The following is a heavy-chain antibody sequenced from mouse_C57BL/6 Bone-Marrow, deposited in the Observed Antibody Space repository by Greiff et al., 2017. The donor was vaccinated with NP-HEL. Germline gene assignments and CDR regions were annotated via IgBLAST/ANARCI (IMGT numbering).Heavy chain of an antibody. V-gene: IGHV1-26*01. CDR3: ARPYYYGSSPYYFDY. CDR1: GDTFTDYY. J-gene: IGHJ2*01. Sequence: VQLQQSGPELVKPGASVKISCKASGDTFTDYYMNWVKKGHGKSLEWIGDINPNNGGTSYNQKFKGKATSTVDKSSSTAYMELRSLTSEDSAVYYCARPYYYGSSPYYFDYWSQGTTLTVSS. CDR2: INPNNGGT. D-gene: IGHD1-1*01.